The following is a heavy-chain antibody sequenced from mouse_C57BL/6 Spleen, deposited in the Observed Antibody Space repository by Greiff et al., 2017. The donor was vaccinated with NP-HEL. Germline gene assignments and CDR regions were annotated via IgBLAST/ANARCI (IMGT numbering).Heavy chain of an antibody. D-gene: IGHD2-5*01. CDR1: GFNIKDDY. V-gene: IGHV14-4*01. CDR3: TPYSNYVGFAY. CDR2: IDPENGDT. J-gene: IGHJ3*01. Sequence: VQLQQSGAELVRPGASVKLSCTASGFNIKDDYMHWVKQRPEQGLEWIGWIDPENGDTEYASKFQGKATITADTSSNTAYLQLSSLTSEDTAVYYCTPYSNYVGFAYWGQGTLATVSA.